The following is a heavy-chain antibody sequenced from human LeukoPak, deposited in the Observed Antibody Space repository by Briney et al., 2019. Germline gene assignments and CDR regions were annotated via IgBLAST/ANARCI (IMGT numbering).Heavy chain of an antibody. Sequence: SDPVSLPCTVCGDSISSSSYRWHWIPQPPGKGLVWIGNIYNSANTHYNPSLKTRITMSVDTSKNQFSLKLNSVTAADTGIYYCARHSRSAYTGYENAFDIWGQGTMVTVSS. CDR1: GDSISSSSYR. CDR2: IYNSANT. J-gene: IGHJ3*02. V-gene: IGHV4-39*01. D-gene: IGHD5-12*01. CDR3: ARHSRSAYTGYENAFDI.